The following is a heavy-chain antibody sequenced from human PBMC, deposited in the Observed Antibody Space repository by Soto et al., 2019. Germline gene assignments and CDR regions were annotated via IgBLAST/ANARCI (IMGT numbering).Heavy chain of an antibody. CDR3: ARERYYYDSSGYSYEHHFDY. V-gene: IGHV5-10-1*01. CDR1: GYSFTSYW. Sequence: PGESLKISCKGSGYSFTSYWISWVRQMPGKGLEWMGRIDPSDSYTNYSPSFQGHVTISADKSISTAYLQWSSLKASDTAMYYCARERYYYDSSGYSYEHHFDYWGQGTLVTVSS. CDR2: IDPSDSYT. D-gene: IGHD3-22*01. J-gene: IGHJ4*02.